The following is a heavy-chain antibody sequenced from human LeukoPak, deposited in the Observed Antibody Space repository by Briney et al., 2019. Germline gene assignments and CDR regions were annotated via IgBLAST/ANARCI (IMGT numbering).Heavy chain of an antibody. V-gene: IGHV3-15*01. CDR3: TTDPTYYDILTGYYC. CDR2: IKSKTDGGTT. D-gene: IGHD3-9*01. CDR1: GFTYGTYA. Sequence: GGSLRLSCAASGFTYGTYAVSWVRQAPGKGLEWVGRIKSKTDGGTTDYAAPVKGRFTISRDDSKNTLYLQMNSLKTEDTAVYYCTTDPTYYDILTGYYCWGQGTLVTVSS. J-gene: IGHJ4*02.